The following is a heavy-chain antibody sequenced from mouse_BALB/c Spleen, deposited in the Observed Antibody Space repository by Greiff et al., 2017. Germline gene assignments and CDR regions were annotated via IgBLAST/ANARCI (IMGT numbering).Heavy chain of an antibody. J-gene: IGHJ4*01. Sequence: EIQLQESGGDLVKPGGSLKLSCAASGFTFSSYGMSWVRQTPDKRLEWVATISSGGSYTYYPDSVKGRFTISRDNAKNTLYLQMSSLKSEDTAMYYCARDTTATAMDYWGQGTSVTVSS. CDR2: ISSGGSYT. D-gene: IGHD1-2*01. V-gene: IGHV5-6*01. CDR3: ARDTTATAMDY. CDR1: GFTFSSYG.